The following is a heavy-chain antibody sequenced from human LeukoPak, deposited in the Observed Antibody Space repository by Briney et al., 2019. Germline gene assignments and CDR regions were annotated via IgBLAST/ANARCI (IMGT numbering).Heavy chain of an antibody. J-gene: IGHJ4*02. Sequence: GASVKVSCKASGYTFTSYYMHWVRQAPGQGLEWMGIINPSGGSTSYAQKFQGRVTMTRDMPTSTVYMELSSLRSEDTAVYYCARDGPGYSSPTGFDYWGQGTLVTVSS. V-gene: IGHV1-46*01. CDR2: INPSGGST. CDR3: ARDGPGYSSPTGFDY. D-gene: IGHD6-13*01. CDR1: GYTFTSYY.